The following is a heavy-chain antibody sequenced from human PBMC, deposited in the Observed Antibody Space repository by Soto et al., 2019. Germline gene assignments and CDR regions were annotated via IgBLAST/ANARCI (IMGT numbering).Heavy chain of an antibody. CDR2: IYSNGNT. J-gene: IGHJ4*02. CDR1: GGSISSGGDS. V-gene: IGHV4-31*03. D-gene: IGHD3-10*01. CDR3: ARGQNYYLY. Sequence: PSETLSLTCTVSGGSISSGGDSWSWIRQHPGKGLEWIGYIYSNGNTYYNPSLKSRVTISVDTSKNQFSLKLSSVTAADTALYYCARGQNYYLYWGQGTLVTVSS.